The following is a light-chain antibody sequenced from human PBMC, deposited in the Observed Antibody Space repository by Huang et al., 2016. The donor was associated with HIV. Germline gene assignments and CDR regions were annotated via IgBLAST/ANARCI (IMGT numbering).Light chain of an antibody. CDR2: AAS. CDR3: QQNYMTPYT. J-gene: IGKJ2*01. V-gene: IGKV1-39*01. Sequence: DNQMTQSPSSLSASVGDRVTITCRASQIISDYLNWYQQKPGRAPKLLMYAASSLQSGVPSRFSGSGSGTDFTLTISSLQPEDFATYFCQQNYMTPYTFGQGTKLEIK. CDR1: QIISDY.